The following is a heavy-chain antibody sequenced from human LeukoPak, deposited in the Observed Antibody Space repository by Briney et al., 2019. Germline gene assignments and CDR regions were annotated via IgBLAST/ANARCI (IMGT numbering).Heavy chain of an antibody. CDR3: ASGRYFDWLASVKAFDY. V-gene: IGHV4-39*01. D-gene: IGHD3-9*01. CDR1: GGSVSSSSYY. Sequence: PSETLSLTCSVSGGSVSSSSYYWGWIRQPPGKGLEWFGTMYYSGTTYYSPSLKSRVTISVDTSKNQFSLNLSSVIAADTAVYYCASGRYFDWLASVKAFDYWGQGISVTVSS. J-gene: IGHJ4*02. CDR2: MYYSGTT.